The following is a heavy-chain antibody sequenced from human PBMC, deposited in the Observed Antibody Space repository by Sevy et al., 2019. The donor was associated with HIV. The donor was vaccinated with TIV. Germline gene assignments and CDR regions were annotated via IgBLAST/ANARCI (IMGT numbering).Heavy chain of an antibody. CDR3: ASEWCTKPHDY. Sequence: GGSLRLSCAASGFTFNIYSMSWVRQTPGKGLEWVATLSFGCGKINHADSVKGRFTMSRDDSKNAVYQQMNNLRVEDTAFYYRASEWCTKPHDYWGQGTLVTVSS. CDR1: GFTFNIYS. V-gene: IGHV3-23*01. CDR2: LSFGCGKI. D-gene: IGHD2-8*01. J-gene: IGHJ4*02.